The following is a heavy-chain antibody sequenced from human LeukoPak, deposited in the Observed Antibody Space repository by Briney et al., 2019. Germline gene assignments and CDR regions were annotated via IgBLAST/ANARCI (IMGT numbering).Heavy chain of an antibody. CDR2: IIPIFGTA. D-gene: IGHD2-2*01. CDR1: GGTFSSYA. J-gene: IGHJ6*03. Sequence: ASVKVSCTASGGTFSSYAISWVRQAPGQGLEWMGGIIPIFGTANYAQKFQGRVTITTDESTSTAYMELSSLRSEDTAVYYCARAAAPYYYYYMDVWGKGTTVTVSS. CDR3: ARAAAPYYYYYMDV. V-gene: IGHV1-69*05.